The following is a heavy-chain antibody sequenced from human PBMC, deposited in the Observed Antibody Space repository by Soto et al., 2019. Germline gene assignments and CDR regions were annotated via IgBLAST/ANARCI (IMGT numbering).Heavy chain of an antibody. V-gene: IGHV1-69*08. CDR2: TIPILNVA. Sequence: QVQLVQSGAEVKKPGSSVKVSCKASGGTFSTSTFTWVRQAPGPGLEWMGRTIPILNVADYAQDFQGRVTITADTSTRTAYMELTSLTSKETAVYYCARDLTIGSTYSGYGAIDSGGQGTLVTVSS. CDR1: GGTFSTST. D-gene: IGHD5-12*01. CDR3: ARDLTIGSTYSGYGAIDS. J-gene: IGHJ4*02.